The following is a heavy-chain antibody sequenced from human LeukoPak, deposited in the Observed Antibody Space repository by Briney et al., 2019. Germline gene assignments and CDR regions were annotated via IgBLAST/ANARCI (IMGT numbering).Heavy chain of an antibody. J-gene: IGHJ4*02. Sequence: PGGSLRVSCAASGFNVSAKSTSWVRQTPEKGLEWVSVIYSTGITAYADSVKGRFSISRDNSKNILALQMNSLRVEDTAVYYCARSPHALWFGGGAFDYWGQGTLVTVSS. CDR3: ARSPHALWFGGGAFDY. CDR2: IYSTGIT. CDR1: GFNVSAKS. D-gene: IGHD3-10*01. V-gene: IGHV3-53*01.